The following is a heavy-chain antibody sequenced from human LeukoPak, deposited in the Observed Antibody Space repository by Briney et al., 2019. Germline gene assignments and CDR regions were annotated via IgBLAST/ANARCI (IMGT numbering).Heavy chain of an antibody. D-gene: IGHD3-10*01. CDR2: IYYSGST. V-gene: IGHV4-59*01. CDR3: ARGGGARFYYYYYYYMDV. Sequence: SETLSLTCTVSGGSIRSYYWSWIRQSLGKGLEWIGYIYYSGSTNYNPSLKSRVTISVDTSKNQFSLKLSSVTAADTAVYYCARGGGARFYYYYYYYMDVWGKGTTVTVSS. J-gene: IGHJ6*03. CDR1: GGSIRSYY.